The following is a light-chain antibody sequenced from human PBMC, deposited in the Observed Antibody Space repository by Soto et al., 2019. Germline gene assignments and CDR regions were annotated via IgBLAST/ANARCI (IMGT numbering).Light chain of an antibody. J-gene: IGKJ1*01. CDR1: QDIINY. CDR2: AAS. CDR3: QQSYSTPGT. V-gene: IGKV1-39*01. Sequence: DIQMTQSPSSLSASVGDRVTITCQASQDIINYVHWYQQKPGKAPKLLIYAASSLQSGVPSRFSGSGSGTDFTLTISSLQPEDFATYYCQQSYSTPGTFGQGTKVDIK.